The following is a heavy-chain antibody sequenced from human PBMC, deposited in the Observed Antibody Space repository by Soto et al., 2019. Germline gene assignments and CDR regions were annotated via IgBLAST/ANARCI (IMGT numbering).Heavy chain of an antibody. V-gene: IGHV4-59*01. D-gene: IGHD4-4*01. CDR1: GGSISSYY. CDR2: IYYSGST. Sequence: SETLSLTCTVSGGSISSYYWSWIRQPPGKGLEWIGYIYYSGSTNYNPSLKSRVTISIDMSNNQFSLKLNSVAAADTAVYYCTIGVSNISYGAFDYWCQGTLVTLSS. J-gene: IGHJ4*02. CDR3: TIGVSNISYGAFDY.